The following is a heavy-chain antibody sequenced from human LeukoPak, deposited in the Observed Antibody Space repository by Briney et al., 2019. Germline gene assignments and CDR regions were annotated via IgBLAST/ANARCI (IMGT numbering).Heavy chain of an antibody. D-gene: IGHD5-18*01. J-gene: IGHJ4*02. V-gene: IGHV3-23*01. CDR3: AKSHVDTAMVTGDY. CDR2: ISGSGGST. Sequence: GGSLRISCAASGFTFSSYAMSWVRQAPGKGLEWVSAISGSGGSTYYADSVKGRFTISRDNSKNTLYLQMNSLRAEDTAVYYCAKSHVDTAMVTGDYWGQGTLVTVSS. CDR1: GFTFSSYA.